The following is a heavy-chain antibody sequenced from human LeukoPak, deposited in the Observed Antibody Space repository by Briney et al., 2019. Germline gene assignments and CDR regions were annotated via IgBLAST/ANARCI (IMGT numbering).Heavy chain of an antibody. J-gene: IGHJ4*02. CDR1: GGTLSDHI. CDR3: ARSPVALAAANSVAFDY. Sequence: ASVKVSCNASGGTLSDHIISWVRQTPGQGLEWMGSLIPMFGTANCAQNFQDRVTLSADGSTSTVYMELSSLRSEDTAVYYCARSPVALAAANSVAFDYWGQGTLVTVSS. D-gene: IGHD6-13*01. CDR2: LIPMFGTA. V-gene: IGHV1-69*13.